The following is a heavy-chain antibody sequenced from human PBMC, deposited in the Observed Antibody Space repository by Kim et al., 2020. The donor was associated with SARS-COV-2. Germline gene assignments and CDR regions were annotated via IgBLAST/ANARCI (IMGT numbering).Heavy chain of an antibody. CDR1: GFTFSSYA. V-gene: IGHV3-64D*06. CDR3: VKEGAVSYYYGSGRYHDY. D-gene: IGHD3-10*01. CDR2: ISSNGGST. J-gene: IGHJ4*02. Sequence: GGSLRLSCSASGFTFSSYAMHWVRQAPGKGLEYVSAISSNGGSTYYADSVKGRFTISRDNSKNTLYLQMSSLRAEDTAVYYCVKEGAVSYYYGSGRYHDYWGQGTLVTVSS.